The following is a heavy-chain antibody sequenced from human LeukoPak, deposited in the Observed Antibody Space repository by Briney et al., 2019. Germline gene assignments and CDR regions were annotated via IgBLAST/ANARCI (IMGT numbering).Heavy chain of an antibody. V-gene: IGHV4-39*07. CDR2: INHSGST. Sequence: SDTVTLTCTVSGDSNNSNSYYWAWIRQPPAKGLHCIEEINHSGSTNYNPSLKSRVTISVDTSKNQFSLKLSSVTAADTAVYYCARGGFIATVGSPDHWGQGTLVTVSS. CDR1: GDSNNSNSYY. J-gene: IGHJ4*02. CDR3: ARGGFIATVGSPDH. D-gene: IGHD6-13*01.